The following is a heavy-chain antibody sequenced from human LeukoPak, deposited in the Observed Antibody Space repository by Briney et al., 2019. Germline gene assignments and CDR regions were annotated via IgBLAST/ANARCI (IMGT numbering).Heavy chain of an antibody. CDR3: AKSPKTGFLFDY. V-gene: IGHV3-66*01. CDR2: IYGGVNT. J-gene: IGHJ4*02. CDR1: GFTVSSNY. Sequence: PGGSLRLSCAASGFTVSSNYMSWVRQAPGKGLEWVSVIYGGVNTVYADSVQGRSTISRDNSKNTLYLQMSSLRAEDTAVYYCAKSPKTGFLFDYWGKGTLVTVSS. D-gene: IGHD1-1*01.